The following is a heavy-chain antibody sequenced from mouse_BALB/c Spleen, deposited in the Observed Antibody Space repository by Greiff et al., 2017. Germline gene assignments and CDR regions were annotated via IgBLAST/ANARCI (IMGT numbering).Heavy chain of an antibody. D-gene: IGHD2-4*01. CDR1: GYTFTNYW. Sequence: QVQLQQSGAELVRPGTSVKISCKASGYTFTNYWLGWVKQRPGHGLEWIGDIYPGGGYTNYNEKFKGKATLTADTSSSTAYMQLSSLTSEDSAVYYCASPNDYDDYAMDYWGQGTSVTVSS. CDR2: IYPGGGYT. V-gene: IGHV1-63*02. CDR3: ASPNDYDDYAMDY. J-gene: IGHJ4*01.